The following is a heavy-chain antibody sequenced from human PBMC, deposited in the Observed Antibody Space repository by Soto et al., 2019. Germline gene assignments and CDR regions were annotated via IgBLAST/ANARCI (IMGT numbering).Heavy chain of an antibody. Sequence: SLYITCTVSVGSMMSRGYYWSWIPQQPGKGLKWLGYLYSRGSTSYNPSLKSRVTISVDTSKNQFSLKLSSVTAADTAVYYCARVLRPYYYGSGVFDYWGQRPLVTVSS. CDR3: ARVLRPYYYGSGVFDY. J-gene: IGHJ4*02. V-gene: IGHV4-31*03. D-gene: IGHD3-10*01. CDR1: VGSMMSRGYY. CDR2: LYSRGST.